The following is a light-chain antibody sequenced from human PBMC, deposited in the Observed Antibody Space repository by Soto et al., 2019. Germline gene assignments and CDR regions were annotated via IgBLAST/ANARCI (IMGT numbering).Light chain of an antibody. CDR3: QQFGSSSWT. CDR1: QSVSSSY. V-gene: IGKV3-20*01. J-gene: IGKJ1*01. Sequence: ESVLTQSPGTLSLSPGEKATLSCRASQSVSSSYLAWYQQKPGQAPRLLIYGASSRATGIPDRFSGSGSGTDFTLTVSRLEPEDFAVYYCQQFGSSSWTLGYGTKVDIK. CDR2: GAS.